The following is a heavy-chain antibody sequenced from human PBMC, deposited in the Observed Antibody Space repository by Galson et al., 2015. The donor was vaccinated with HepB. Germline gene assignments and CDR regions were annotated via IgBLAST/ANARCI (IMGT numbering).Heavy chain of an antibody. CDR2: ISYDGSNK. CDR3: ARDAHVGYCSGGSCYPDYYYGMDV. J-gene: IGHJ6*02. D-gene: IGHD2-15*01. CDR1: GFTFSSYA. Sequence: SLRLSCAASGFTFSSYAMHWVRQAPGKGLEWVAVISYDGSNKYYADSVKGRFTISRDNSKNTLYLQMNSLRAEDTAVYYCARDAHVGYCSGGSCYPDYYYGMDVWGQGTTVTVSS. V-gene: IGHV3-30-3*01.